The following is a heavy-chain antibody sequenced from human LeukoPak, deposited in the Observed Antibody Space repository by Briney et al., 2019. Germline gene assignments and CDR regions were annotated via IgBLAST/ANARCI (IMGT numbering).Heavy chain of an antibody. CDR1: GGSITSDSSL. J-gene: IGHJ4*02. D-gene: IGHD2/OR15-2a*01. CDR2: IYYSGST. Sequence: PSETLSLTFIFGGSITSDSSLRGGIRQPPGKGLEWIGSIYYSGSTYYNPSLKSRVTRSVDTSKNQFSLKLSSLTAANTAIFSGVNHWRRISLIDYGGQGTLVTVSS. V-gene: IGHV4-39*01. CDR3: VNHWRRISLIDY.